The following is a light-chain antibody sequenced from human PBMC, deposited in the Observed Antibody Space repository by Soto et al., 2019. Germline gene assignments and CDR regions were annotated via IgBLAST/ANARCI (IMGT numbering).Light chain of an antibody. Sequence: EIVLTQSLGTLSLSPGERATLSCRASQSVSSTYFAWYQQKPGQSPRLLIYGASSRATGIPDRFSGSGSGTDFTLTISRLEPEDFAVYYCQQYSSSPPLTFGGGTKVEIK. J-gene: IGKJ4*01. CDR3: QQYSSSPPLT. CDR1: QSVSSTY. CDR2: GAS. V-gene: IGKV3-20*01.